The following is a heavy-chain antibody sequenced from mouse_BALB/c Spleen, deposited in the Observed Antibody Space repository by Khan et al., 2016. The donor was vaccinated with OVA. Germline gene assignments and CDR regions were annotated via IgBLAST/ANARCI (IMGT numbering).Heavy chain of an antibody. D-gene: IGHD1-2*01. CDR1: GYTFTDFN. Sequence: EVQLQQSGPELVKPGASVRISCKTSGYTFTDFNLHWVKQSHGKSLEWIGYIIPYTGGAGYNQKFKRKATLTVDSSSSTAYMELSNLTSEDSAVYYCARSGNGSFAYWGQGTLVTVSA. CDR2: IIPYTGGA. V-gene: IGHV1S29*02. J-gene: IGHJ3*01. CDR3: ARSGNGSFAY.